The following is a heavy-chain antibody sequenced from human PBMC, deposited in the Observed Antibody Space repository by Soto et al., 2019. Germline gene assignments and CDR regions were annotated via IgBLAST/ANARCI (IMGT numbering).Heavy chain of an antibody. Sequence: ASVKVSCKVSGYTLTELSMHWVRQAPGKGLEWMGGFDPEDGETIYAQKFQGRVTMTEDTSTDTAYMELSSLRSEDTAVYYCATDRPYYYDSSGYYYRSWFDPWGQGTLVTVSS. CDR1: GYTLTELS. D-gene: IGHD3-22*01. V-gene: IGHV1-24*01. J-gene: IGHJ5*02. CDR2: FDPEDGET. CDR3: ATDRPYYYDSSGYYYRSWFDP.